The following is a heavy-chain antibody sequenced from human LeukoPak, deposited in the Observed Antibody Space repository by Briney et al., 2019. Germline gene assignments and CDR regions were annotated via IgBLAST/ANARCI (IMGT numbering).Heavy chain of an antibody. V-gene: IGHV3-30*04. D-gene: IGHD3-10*01. Sequence: GGSLRLSCAASGFTFNTYAMHWVRQAPGKGLEWVAVIWYDGSNKYYADSVKGRFTISRGNSKNTLYLQMNSLRAEDTAVYYCARDISGSYSVDYWGQGTLVTVSS. J-gene: IGHJ4*02. CDR2: IWYDGSNK. CDR1: GFTFNTYA. CDR3: ARDISGSYSVDY.